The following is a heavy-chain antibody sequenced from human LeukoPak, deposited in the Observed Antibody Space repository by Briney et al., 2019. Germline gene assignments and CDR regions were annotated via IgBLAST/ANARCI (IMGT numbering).Heavy chain of an antibody. D-gene: IGHD3-22*01. CDR3: ARAGGDYYDSQSFYGAFDI. Sequence: GGSLRLSCAASGFTFSSYAMHWVRQAPGKGLEYVSAISSNGGSTYYANSVKGRFTISRDNSKNTLYLQMGSLRAEDMAVYYCARAGGDYYDSQSFYGAFDIWGQGTMVTVSS. J-gene: IGHJ3*02. CDR1: GFTFSSYA. V-gene: IGHV3-64*01. CDR2: ISSNGGST.